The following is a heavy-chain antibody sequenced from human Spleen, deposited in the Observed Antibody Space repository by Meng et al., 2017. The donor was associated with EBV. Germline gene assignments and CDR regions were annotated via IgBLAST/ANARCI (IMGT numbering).Heavy chain of an antibody. J-gene: IGHJ4*02. CDR2: IYWDDDK. Sequence: QITLKESGPTLVKPTPTLTLTCSFSGFSLSSSGVGVGWIRQPPGKAPEWLGLIYWDDDKRYSPSLKRRLTITKDTSKNQVVLTMTNMGPVDTATYYCGHGYSSSYFDWGFDYWGQGALVTVSS. CDR1: GFSLSSSGVG. D-gene: IGHD6-13*01. CDR3: GHGYSSSYFDWGFDY. V-gene: IGHV2-5*02.